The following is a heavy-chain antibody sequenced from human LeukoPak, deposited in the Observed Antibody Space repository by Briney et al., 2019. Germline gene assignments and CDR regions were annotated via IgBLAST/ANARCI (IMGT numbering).Heavy chain of an antibody. CDR2: ISGSSSYI. J-gene: IGHJ4*02. CDR1: GFTFSNYI. V-gene: IGHV3-21*01. CDR3: ARGNINFDY. Sequence: PGGSLRLSCAASGFTFSNYIMNWVRQAPGKGLEWVSSISGSSSYIYYADSVKGRFTNSRDNAKNSLYLQMNSLRAEDTAVYYCARGNINFDYWGQGTLVTVSS.